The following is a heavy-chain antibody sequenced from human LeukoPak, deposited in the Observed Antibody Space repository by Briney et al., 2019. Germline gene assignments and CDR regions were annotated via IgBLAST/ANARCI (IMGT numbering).Heavy chain of an antibody. V-gene: IGHV4-30-4*07. CDR3: AREGAYYDILTGYNNLDFDY. J-gene: IGHJ4*02. CDR2: IYYSGST. CDR1: GGSISSGGYS. D-gene: IGHD3-9*01. Sequence: PSETLSLTCAVSGGSISSGGYSWSWIRQPPGKGLEWIGYIYYSGSTYYNPSLKSRVTISVDTTKNQFSLKLSSVTAADTAVYYCAREGAYYDILTGYNNLDFDYWGQGTLVTVSS.